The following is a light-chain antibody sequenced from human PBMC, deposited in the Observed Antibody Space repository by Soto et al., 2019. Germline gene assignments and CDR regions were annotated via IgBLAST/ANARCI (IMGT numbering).Light chain of an antibody. J-gene: IGKJ4*01. CDR3: QQYYSTPLT. CDR1: QGVLYSSNNKNY. Sequence: DIVMIQSPYSLAVSLGERATIKCKSSQGVLYSSNNKNYLAWYQQKPGQPPKLLIYWASTRESGVPDRFSGSGSGTDFTLAISSLQAEDVAVYYCQQYYSTPLTFGGGTKVDIK. CDR2: WAS. V-gene: IGKV4-1*01.